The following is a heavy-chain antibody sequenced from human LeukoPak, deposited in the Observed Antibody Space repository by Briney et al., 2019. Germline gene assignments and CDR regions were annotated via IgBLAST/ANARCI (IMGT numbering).Heavy chain of an antibody. Sequence: GTSLRLSCAASGFSFTSYGMHWVRQAPGKGLEWVALITYDGYYKYYSDSVKGRFTISSDTSKNTLYLQMNSLRAEDTAVYYCARDLSDDYSLDYWGQGTLVSVSS. J-gene: IGHJ4*02. CDR3: ARDLSDDYSLDY. V-gene: IGHV3-30*03. CDR2: ITYDGYYK. D-gene: IGHD3-16*01. CDR1: GFSFTSYG.